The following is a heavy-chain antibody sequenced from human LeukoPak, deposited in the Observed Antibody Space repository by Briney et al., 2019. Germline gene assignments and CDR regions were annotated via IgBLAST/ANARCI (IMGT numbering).Heavy chain of an antibody. CDR2: ICNSGGT. CDR1: GDSISTYY. J-gene: IGHJ5*02. D-gene: IGHD6-19*01. V-gene: IGHV4-4*09. CDR3: AKTGRPNNSGWYRWFDP. Sequence: SDTLSLTCTVSGDSISTYYWSWIRQPPGKGLEWIGCICNSGGTNYNPSLKSRVTISVDTFKNQFSLNLSSVTAADTAVYYCAKTGRPNNSGWYRWFDPWGQGTLVTVSS.